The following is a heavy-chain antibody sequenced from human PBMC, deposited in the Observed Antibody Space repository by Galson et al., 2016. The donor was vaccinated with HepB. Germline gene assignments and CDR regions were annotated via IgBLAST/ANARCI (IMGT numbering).Heavy chain of an antibody. V-gene: IGHV3-23*01. Sequence: SLRLSCAASGFTFSDYAMSWVRQAPGKGLEWVSGISDSGGAIYYADSVKGRFTMSRDNSRNTLYLQMNDLRAADTAIYYCVKRRDVADDAFDKWGQGTMVTVSS. CDR3: VKRRDVADDAFDK. CDR1: GFTFSDYA. J-gene: IGHJ3*02. CDR2: ISDSGGAI. D-gene: IGHD2-21*02.